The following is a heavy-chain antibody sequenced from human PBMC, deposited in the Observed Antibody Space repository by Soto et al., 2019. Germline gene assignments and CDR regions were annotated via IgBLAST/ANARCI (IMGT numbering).Heavy chain of an antibody. CDR2: MNPGSGDT. CDR3: ARMASFGSLNWFDP. V-gene: IGHV1-8*01. Sequence: QVQLVQSGAELKKPGASVRVSCKASGYTFTNNDVTWVRQDTGQGLEWMGWMNPGSGDTGYAQKFQGRVTMTRDISIATAYMELSRLRSEDTAIYYCARMASFGSLNWFDPWVQGTLVTVSS. CDR1: GYTFTNND. D-gene: IGHD5-18*01. J-gene: IGHJ5*01.